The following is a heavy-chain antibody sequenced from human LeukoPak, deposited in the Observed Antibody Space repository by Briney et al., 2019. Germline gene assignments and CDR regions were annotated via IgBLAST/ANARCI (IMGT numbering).Heavy chain of an antibody. D-gene: IGHD4-17*01. J-gene: IGHJ4*02. Sequence: GGSLRLSCAASGFTFSNYAMIWVRQAPGKGLEWVSLINTNGDYAAYADSVKGRFTISRDNSKNTLFLQMDSLRAEDSALYYCSKRVTLVTTWGFDYWGQGALVTVSS. CDR3: SKRVTLVTTWGFDY. CDR2: INTNGDYA. V-gene: IGHV3-23*01. CDR1: GFTFSNYA.